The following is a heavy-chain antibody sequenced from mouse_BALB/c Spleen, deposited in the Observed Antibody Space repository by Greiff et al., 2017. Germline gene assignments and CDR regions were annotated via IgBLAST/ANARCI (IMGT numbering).Heavy chain of an antibody. CDR2: IDPENGNT. V-gene: IGHV14-1*02. Sequence: AQLKQSGAELVRPGALVKLSCKASGFNIKDYYMHWVKQRPEQGLEWIGWIDPENGNTKYDPKFQGKATITADTSSNTAYLQLSSLTSEDTAVYYCARSGTTVGPAYWGQGTLVTVSA. J-gene: IGHJ3*01. CDR3: ARSGTTVGPAY. D-gene: IGHD1-1*01. CDR1: GFNIKDYY.